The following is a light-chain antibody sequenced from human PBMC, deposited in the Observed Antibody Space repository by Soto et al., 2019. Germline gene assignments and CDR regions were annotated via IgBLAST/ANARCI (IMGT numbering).Light chain of an antibody. CDR3: ATWDDSLNGVV. Sequence: QAVVTQPPSASGTPGQRVTISCSGSSPNIGGNTVNWYQQVPGTAPKLLIHGDTLRPSGVPDRFSGSKSGTSASLAISGLQSEDEAEYYCATWDDSLNGVVFGGVTKLTVL. V-gene: IGLV1-44*01. CDR2: GDT. J-gene: IGLJ2*01. CDR1: SPNIGGNT.